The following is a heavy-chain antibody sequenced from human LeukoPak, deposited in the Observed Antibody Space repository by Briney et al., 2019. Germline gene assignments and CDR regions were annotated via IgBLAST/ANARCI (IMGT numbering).Heavy chain of an antibody. CDR2: FDPEGGET. Sequence: ASVKVSCKVSGYTLTELSMHWVRQAPGKGLEWMGGFDPEGGETIYAQKLQGRVTMTTDTSTSTAYMELRSLRSDDTAVYYCARRTIVVVPATYYYGMDVWGQGTTVTVSS. D-gene: IGHD2-2*01. CDR1: GYTLTELS. V-gene: IGHV1-24*01. J-gene: IGHJ6*02. CDR3: ARRTIVVVPATYYYGMDV.